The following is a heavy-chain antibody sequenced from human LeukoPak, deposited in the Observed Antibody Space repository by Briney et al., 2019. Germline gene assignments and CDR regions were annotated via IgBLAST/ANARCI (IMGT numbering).Heavy chain of an antibody. D-gene: IGHD3-22*01. CDR1: GYTLTELS. J-gene: IGHJ4*02. Sequence: ASVKVSCKVSGYTLTELSMHWVRQAPGKGLEWMGGFDPEDGETIYAQKFQGRVTMTRDTSISTAYMELSRLRSDDTAVYYCARGHDSSGYYYALTDYWGQGTLVTVSS. V-gene: IGHV1-24*01. CDR2: FDPEDGET. CDR3: ARGHDSSGYYYALTDY.